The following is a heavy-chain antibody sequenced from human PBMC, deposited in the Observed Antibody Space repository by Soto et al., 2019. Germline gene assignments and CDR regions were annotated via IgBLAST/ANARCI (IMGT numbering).Heavy chain of an antibody. V-gene: IGHV1-69*02. J-gene: IGHJ4*02. D-gene: IGHD1-1*01. CDR1: GGTFRNYP. CDR3: ARSTLVVLNYFES. CDR2: IFPLTDIP. Sequence: QVQLVQSGTEVKKPGSSVKVSCKASGGTFRNYPINWVRQAPGQGLEWMGSIFPLTDIPDYAQNFQARLTISADKSTSTAYMELSGLTSYDTAMYFCARSTLVVLNYFESWGQGTLVTVSS.